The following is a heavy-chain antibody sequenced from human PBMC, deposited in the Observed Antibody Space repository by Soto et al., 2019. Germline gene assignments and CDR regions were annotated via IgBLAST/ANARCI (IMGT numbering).Heavy chain of an antibody. D-gene: IGHD3-22*01. CDR3: ARVGMIVVVIDY. CDR2: IYYSGST. CDR1: GGSISSGDYY. J-gene: IGHJ4*02. Sequence: SETLSLTCTVSGGSISSGDYYWSWIRQPPGKGLEWIGYIYYSGSTYYNPSLKSRVTISVDTSKNQFSLKLSSVTAADTAVYYCARVGMIVVVIDYWGQGTLVTVSS. V-gene: IGHV4-30-4*01.